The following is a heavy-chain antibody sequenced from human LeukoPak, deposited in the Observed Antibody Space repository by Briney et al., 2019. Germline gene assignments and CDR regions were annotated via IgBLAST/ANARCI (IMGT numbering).Heavy chain of an antibody. J-gene: IGHJ4*02. D-gene: IGHD2/OR15-2a*01. CDR3: VSFYETY. Sequence: PGGSLRLSCAASGNYWMHWVRQAPGKGLVWVSHVNSDGSWTSYVDSVKGRFTTSKDNAKNTVYLQMNSLRAEDTAVYYCVSFYETYWGRGTLVTVSS. V-gene: IGHV3-74*01. CDR2: VNSDGSWT. CDR1: GNYW.